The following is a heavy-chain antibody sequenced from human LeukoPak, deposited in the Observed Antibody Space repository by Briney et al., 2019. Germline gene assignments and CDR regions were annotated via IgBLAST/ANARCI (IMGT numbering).Heavy chain of an antibody. D-gene: IGHD1-7*01. CDR2: INGESTFK. V-gene: IGHV3-21*01. CDR1: GFSFSSPG. CDR3: AKYQTGTWTSYDSSDI. J-gene: IGHJ3*02. Sequence: GVSLRLSCTASGFSFSSPGMNWVRQAPGKGLEWVSSINGESTFKVYADSVKGRFTISRDNAKNSLYLQMDSLRAEDTAVYYCAKYQTGTWTSYDSSDIWGQGTLVTVSS.